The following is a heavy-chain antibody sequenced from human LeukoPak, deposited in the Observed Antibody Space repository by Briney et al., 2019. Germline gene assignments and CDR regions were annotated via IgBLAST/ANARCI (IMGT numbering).Heavy chain of an antibody. CDR2: IIPIFGTA. CDR1: GYTFTSYY. Sequence: SVKVSCKASGYTFTSYYMHWVRQAPGQGLEWMGGIIPIFGTANYAQKFQGRVTITTDESTSTAYMELSSLRSEDTAVYYCARDQKGWFEHWGQGTLVTVSS. D-gene: IGHD6-19*01. J-gene: IGHJ1*01. CDR3: ARDQKGWFEH. V-gene: IGHV1-69*05.